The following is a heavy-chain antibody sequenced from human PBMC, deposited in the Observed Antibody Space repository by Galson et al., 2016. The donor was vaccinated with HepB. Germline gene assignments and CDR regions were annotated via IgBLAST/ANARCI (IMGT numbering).Heavy chain of an antibody. CDR1: GGSMSTYC. Sequence: SETLSLTCSVSGGSMSTYCWSWMRQPPGERLEWTGYICDSGSSTYNPSLNSRVTMSLDTSKSHFSLRLASVTAADTAVYSCARHASPRGTRWFDPWGQGILVTVSS. CDR3: ARHASPRGTRWFDP. J-gene: IGHJ5*02. V-gene: IGHV4-59*08. CDR2: ICDSGSS. D-gene: IGHD1-14*01.